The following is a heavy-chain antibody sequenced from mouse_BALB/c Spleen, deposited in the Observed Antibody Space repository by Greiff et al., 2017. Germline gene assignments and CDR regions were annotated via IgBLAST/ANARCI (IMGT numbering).Heavy chain of an antibody. V-gene: IGHV2-9*02. J-gene: IGHJ4*01. CDR3: ARDRGDYDGYAMDY. D-gene: IGHD2-4*01. CDR2: IWAGGST. CDR1: GFSLTSYG. Sequence: VHLVESGPGLVAPSQSLSITCTVSGFSLTSYGVHWVRQPPGKGLEWLGVIWAGGSTNYNSALMSRLSISKDNSKSQVFLKMNSLQTDDTAMYYCARDRGDYDGYAMDYWGQGTSVTVSS.